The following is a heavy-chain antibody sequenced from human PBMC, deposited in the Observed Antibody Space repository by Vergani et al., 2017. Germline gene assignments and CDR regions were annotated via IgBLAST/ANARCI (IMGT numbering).Heavy chain of an antibody. Sequence: VQLVQSGAEVKKPGSSVKVSCKASGGTFSSYAISWVRQAPGKGLEWVSAISGSGGNTFYTDSVKGRFTISRDNSKDTLYLQMNSLRVEDTAIYYCAKARDPNCKGGNCYSYYYGLDLWGQGTTVTVSS. CDR3: AKARDPNCKGGNCYSYYYGLDL. V-gene: IGHV3-23*04. J-gene: IGHJ6*02. CDR2: ISGSGGNT. CDR1: GGTFSSYA. D-gene: IGHD2-15*01.